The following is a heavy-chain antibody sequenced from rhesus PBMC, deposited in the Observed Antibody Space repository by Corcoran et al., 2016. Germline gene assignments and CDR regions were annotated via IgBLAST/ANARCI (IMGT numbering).Heavy chain of an antibody. J-gene: IGHJ6*01. D-gene: IGHD6-37*01. CDR3: ARDAAYSGGSDYGLES. CDR1: GGSIRSGYYY. Sequence: QVQLQESGPGLVKPSETLSLTCAVLGGSIRSGYYYWSWIRQPPGQGLEWIVYITYRGSTRYNPSLMRRVTCSTDTSKNQCSLRLNSVTAADTAVYDCARDAAYSGGSDYGLESWGQGVAVTVSS. CDR2: ITYRGST. V-gene: IGHV4-122*02.